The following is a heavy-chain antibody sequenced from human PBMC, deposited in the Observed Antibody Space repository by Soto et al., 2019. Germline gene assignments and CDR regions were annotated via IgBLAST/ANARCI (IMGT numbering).Heavy chain of an antibody. CDR3: ASAGDSSGYIPG. CDR1: GGSFSGYY. Sequence: SETLSLTCAVYGGSFSGYYWSWIRQPPGKGLEWIGEINHSGSTNYNPSLKSRVTISVXXXKXXXXLKLSSXTAAXTAVYYCASAGDSSGYIPGWGQGTLVTVSS. J-gene: IGHJ4*02. V-gene: IGHV4-34*01. CDR2: INHSGST. D-gene: IGHD3-22*01.